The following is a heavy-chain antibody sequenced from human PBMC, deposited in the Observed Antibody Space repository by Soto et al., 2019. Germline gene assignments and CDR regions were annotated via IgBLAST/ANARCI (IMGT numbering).Heavy chain of an antibody. Sequence: GGSLRLSCAASGFIFSDHYMDWVRQAPGKGLEWVGRIRKKDNSYITEYAASVKGRFTISRDDSKKSLYLQMNSLKTEDTAVYYCARVSMDTSGYYRDNWGQGTLVTVSS. D-gene: IGHD3-22*01. J-gene: IGHJ4*02. CDR2: IRKKDNSYIT. CDR1: GFIFSDHY. CDR3: ARVSMDTSGYYRDN. V-gene: IGHV3-72*01.